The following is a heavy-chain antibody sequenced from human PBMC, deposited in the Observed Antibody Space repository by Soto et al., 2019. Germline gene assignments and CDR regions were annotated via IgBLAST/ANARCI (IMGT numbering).Heavy chain of an antibody. V-gene: IGHV2-5*02. J-gene: IGHJ3*02. CDR1: GFSLSTSGVG. CDR3: AHKDSSGWSDAFDI. D-gene: IGHD6-19*01. CDR2: IYWDDDK. Sequence: QITLKESGPTLVKPTQTLTLTCTFSGFSLSTSGVGVGWIRQPPGKALEWLALIYWDDDKRSSPSLKSRLTITKDTSKNQVVLTMTNMDPVDTATYYCAHKDSSGWSDAFDIWGQGTMVTVSS.